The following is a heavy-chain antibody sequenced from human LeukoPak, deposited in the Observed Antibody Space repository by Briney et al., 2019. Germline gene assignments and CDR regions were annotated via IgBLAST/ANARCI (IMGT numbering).Heavy chain of an antibody. J-gene: IGHJ4*02. Sequence: SVKVSCKASGGTFSSYAISWVRQAPGQGLEWMGGIIPIFGTANYAQKFQGRVTITTEESTSTAYMELSSLRSEDTAVYYCASGYDSSGYYHYWGQGTLVTVSS. CDR3: ASGYDSSGYYHY. CDR2: IIPIFGTA. D-gene: IGHD3-22*01. CDR1: GGTFSSYA. V-gene: IGHV1-69*05.